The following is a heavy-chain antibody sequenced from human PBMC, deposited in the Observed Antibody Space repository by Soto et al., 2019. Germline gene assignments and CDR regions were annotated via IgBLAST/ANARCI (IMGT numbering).Heavy chain of an antibody. CDR2: ISYDGSNK. Sequence: GSLRLSCAASGFTFSSYGMHWVRQAPGKGLEWVAVISYDGSNKYYADSVKGRFTISRDNSKNTLYLQMNSLRAEDTAVYYCAKEGGRGGGCFDYWGQGTMVTVSS. J-gene: IGHJ4*02. CDR1: GFTFSSYG. D-gene: IGHD3-16*01. CDR3: AKEGGRGGGCFDY. V-gene: IGHV3-30*18.